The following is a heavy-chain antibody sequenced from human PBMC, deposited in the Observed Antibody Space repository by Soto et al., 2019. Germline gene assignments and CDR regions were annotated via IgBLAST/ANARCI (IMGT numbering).Heavy chain of an antibody. CDR3: ARPLPGRWLQLPNYYYYGMDV. V-gene: IGHV3-30*03. CDR1: GFTFSSYG. Sequence: LRLSCAASGFTFSSYGMHWVRQAPGKGLEWVAVISYDGSNKYYADSVKGRFTISRDNSKNTLYLQMNSLRAEDTAVYYCARPLPGRWLQLPNYYYYGMDVWGQGTTVTVSS. J-gene: IGHJ6*02. D-gene: IGHD5-12*01. CDR2: ISYDGSNK.